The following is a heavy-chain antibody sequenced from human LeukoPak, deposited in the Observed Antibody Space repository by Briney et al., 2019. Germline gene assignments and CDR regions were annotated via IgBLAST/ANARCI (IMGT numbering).Heavy chain of an antibody. Sequence: GGSLRLSCAASGFSVSGHYMSWVRQAPGKGLEWVSILYTDGTTYYADSVKGRFTISRDNAKNSLYLQMNSLRAEDTAVYYCARGIAARHFDYWGQGTLVTVSS. D-gene: IGHD6-6*01. CDR1: GFSVSGHY. CDR2: LYTDGTT. CDR3: ARGIAARHFDY. J-gene: IGHJ4*02. V-gene: IGHV3-53*01.